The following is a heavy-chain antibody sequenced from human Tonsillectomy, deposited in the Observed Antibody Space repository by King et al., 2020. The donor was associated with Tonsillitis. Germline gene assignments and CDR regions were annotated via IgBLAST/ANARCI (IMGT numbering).Heavy chain of an antibody. V-gene: IGHV1-69*09. D-gene: IGHD3/OR15-3a*01. Sequence: QLVQSGAEVKKPGSSVKVSCKASGGTFSTYAMNWVRQAPGQGLEWMGRLIPIIDIAHYAQKFQGRVTISADKSTSTAYMELSSLRSEDTAVYYCARDQINRSYGPGTGALDIWGQGTMVTVSS. CDR1: GGTFSTYA. J-gene: IGHJ3*02. CDR2: LIPIIDIA. CDR3: ARDQINRSYGPGTGALDI.